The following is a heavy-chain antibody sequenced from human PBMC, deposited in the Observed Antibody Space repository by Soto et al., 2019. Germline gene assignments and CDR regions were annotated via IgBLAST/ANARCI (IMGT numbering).Heavy chain of an antibody. J-gene: IGHJ6*02. CDR1: GGTFSSYA. CDR2: IITIFGTA. CDR3: ARGGRAYYYYYYGRDV. Sequence: QVQLVQSGAEVKKPVSSVKVSCKASGGTFSSYAISWVRQAPGQGLEWMGGIITIFGTANYAQKFQGRVTITADESTSTAYMEMSSLRSEDKAVYYCARGGRAYYYYYYGRDVWGQGTTATVSS. V-gene: IGHV1-69*01.